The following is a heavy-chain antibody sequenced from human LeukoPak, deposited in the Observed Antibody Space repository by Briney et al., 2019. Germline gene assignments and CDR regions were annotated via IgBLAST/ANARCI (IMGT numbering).Heavy chain of an antibody. J-gene: IGHJ4*02. CDR2: IWYDGSNK. CDR1: GLTFSSYA. D-gene: IGHD2/OR15-2a*01. CDR3: AREGPRGNSQFDY. V-gene: IGHV3-33*08. Sequence: PGGSLRLSCAASGLTFSSYAMHWVRQAPGKGLEWVALIWYDGSNKYYADSVKGRLTISRDNSKNTLYLQMNSLRAEDTAVYYCAREGPRGNSQFDYWGQGTLVTVSS.